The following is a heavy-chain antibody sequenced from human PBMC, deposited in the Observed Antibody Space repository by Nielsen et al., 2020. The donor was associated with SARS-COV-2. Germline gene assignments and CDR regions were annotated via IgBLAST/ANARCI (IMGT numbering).Heavy chain of an antibody. CDR1: GASISSFY. CDR2: IYYSGST. J-gene: IGHJ4*02. CDR3: ARSAAYYDFWSGYSLDS. V-gene: IGHV4-59*08. Sequence: SETLSLTCTVSGASISSFYWSWIRQPPGKGLEWIGYIYYSGSTNYNPSLKSRLTISVDTSRNQFSLSLRSVTAADTAVYYCARSAAYYDFWSGYSLDSWGQGTLVTVSS. D-gene: IGHD3-3*01.